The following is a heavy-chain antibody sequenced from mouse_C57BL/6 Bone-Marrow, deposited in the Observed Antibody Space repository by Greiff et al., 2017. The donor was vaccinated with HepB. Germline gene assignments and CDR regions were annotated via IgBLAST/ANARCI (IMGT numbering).Heavy chain of an antibody. J-gene: IGHJ1*03. CDR1: GYTFTSYG. CDR2: IYPRSGNT. V-gene: IGHV1-81*01. D-gene: IGHD2-4*01. CDR3: ARSGYDYSYWYFDV. Sequence: QVQLQQSGAELARPGASVKLSCKASGYTFTSYGISWVKQRTGQGLEWIGEIYPRSGNTYYNEKFKGKATLTADKSSSTAYMELRSLTSEDSAVYFCARSGYDYSYWYFDVWGTGTTVTVSS.